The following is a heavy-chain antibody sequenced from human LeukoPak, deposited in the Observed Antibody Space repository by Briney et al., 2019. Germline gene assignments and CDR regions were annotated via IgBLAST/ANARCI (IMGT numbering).Heavy chain of an antibody. V-gene: IGHV1-69*13. CDR2: IIPIFGTA. D-gene: IGHD6-6*01. Sequence: SVKVSCKAFGGTFSSYAISWVRQAPGQGLEWTGGIIPIFGTANYAQKFQGRVTITADESTSTAYMELSSLRSEDTAVYYCARALIQQLVPLYYYMDVWGKGTTVTVSS. CDR1: GGTFSSYA. CDR3: ARALIQQLVPLYYYMDV. J-gene: IGHJ6*03.